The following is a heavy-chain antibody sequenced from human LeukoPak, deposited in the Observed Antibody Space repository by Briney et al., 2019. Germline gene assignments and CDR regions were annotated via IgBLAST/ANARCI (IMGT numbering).Heavy chain of an antibody. CDR2: ISSSGSTI. D-gene: IGHD6-6*01. Sequence: PGGSLRLSCAASGFTFSDYYMRWIRQAPGKGLEWVSYISSSGSTIYYADSVKGRFTISRDNAKNTLFLQMNSLRAEDTAVYYCAREASSSTDVWGKGTTVTVSS. J-gene: IGHJ6*04. CDR3: AREASSSTDV. CDR1: GFTFSDYY. V-gene: IGHV3-11*01.